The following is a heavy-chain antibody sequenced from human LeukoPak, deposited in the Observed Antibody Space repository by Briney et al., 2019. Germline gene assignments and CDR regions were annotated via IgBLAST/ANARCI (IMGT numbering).Heavy chain of an antibody. D-gene: IGHD3-22*01. Sequence: SETLSLTCAVYGGSFSGYYWSWIRQPPGKGLEWIGEVNHSGSTNYNPSLKSRVTISVDTSKNQFPLKLSSVTAADTAVYYCARGAPDYYDSSGYYYVRWFDPWGQGTLVTVSS. J-gene: IGHJ5*02. CDR1: GGSFSGYY. V-gene: IGHV4-34*01. CDR2: VNHSGST. CDR3: ARGAPDYYDSSGYYYVRWFDP.